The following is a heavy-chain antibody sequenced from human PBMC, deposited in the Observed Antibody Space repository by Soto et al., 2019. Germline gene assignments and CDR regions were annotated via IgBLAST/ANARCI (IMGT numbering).Heavy chain of an antibody. CDR1: GGSISSYY. D-gene: IGHD1-7*01. CDR2: IYYSGST. CDR3: ARDRVDFNWNYNWFDP. J-gene: IGHJ5*02. V-gene: IGHV4-59*01. Sequence: SETLSLTCTVSGGSISSYYWSWIRQPPGKGLEWIGYIYYSGSTNYNPSLKSRVTISVDTSKNQFSLKLSSVTAADTAVYYCARDRVDFNWNYNWFDPWGQGTLVTVSS.